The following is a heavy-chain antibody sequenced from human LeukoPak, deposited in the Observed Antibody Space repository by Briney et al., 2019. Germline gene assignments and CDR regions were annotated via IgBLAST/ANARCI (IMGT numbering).Heavy chain of an antibody. CDR3: ARDGGYSSSWYEYWFDP. Sequence: SETLSLTCTVSGGSISSYYWSWIRQPPGKGLEWIGYIYYSGSTNYNPSLKSRVTISVDTSKNQFSLKLSSVTAADTAVYYCARDGGYSSSWYEYWFDPWGQGTLVTVSS. J-gene: IGHJ5*02. CDR1: GGSISSYY. V-gene: IGHV4-59*01. CDR2: IYYSGST. D-gene: IGHD6-13*01.